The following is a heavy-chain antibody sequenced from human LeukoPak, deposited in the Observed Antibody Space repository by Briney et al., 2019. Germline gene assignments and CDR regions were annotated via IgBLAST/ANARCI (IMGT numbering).Heavy chain of an antibody. J-gene: IGHJ4*02. CDR2: IYYSGST. D-gene: IGHD6-19*01. Sequence: PSETLSLTCTVSGGSISSSSHYWGWIRQPPGKGLEWIGNIYYSGSTYYNPSLKSRVTISVDTSKNQSSLKLSSVTAADTAVYYCARVPSGWRFDYWGQGTLVTVSS. V-gene: IGHV4-39*07. CDR1: GGSISSSSHY. CDR3: ARVPSGWRFDY.